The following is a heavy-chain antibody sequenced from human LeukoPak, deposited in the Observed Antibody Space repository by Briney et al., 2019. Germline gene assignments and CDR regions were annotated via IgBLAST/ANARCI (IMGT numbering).Heavy chain of an antibody. V-gene: IGHV3-21*01. J-gene: IGHJ6*04. Sequence: GGSLRLSCAGSGFSFSSYGMHWVRQAPGKGLEWVSSISSSSSYIYYADSVKGRFTISRDNAKNSLYLQMNSLRAEDTAVYYCAELAITMIGGVWGKGTTVTISS. D-gene: IGHD3-10*02. CDR2: ISSSSSYI. CDR1: GFSFSSYG. CDR3: AELAITMIGGV.